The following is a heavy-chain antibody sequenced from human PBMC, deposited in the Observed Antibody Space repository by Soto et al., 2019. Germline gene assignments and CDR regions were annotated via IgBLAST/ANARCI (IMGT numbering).Heavy chain of an antibody. V-gene: IGHV3-23*01. D-gene: IGHD6-13*01. CDR3: AKQRVCSSWYRDFDS. Sequence: EVQLLESGGGLVQPGGCLRLTCAASGLTFTDYAMSWVRQAPGKGLEWVSVISSTGGSTYYADSVKGRFTISRDDSTNTVSLLMNSLRAEDTAVYYCAKQRVCSSWYRDFDSWGQGTLVTVSS. CDR2: ISSTGGST. CDR1: GLTFTDYA. J-gene: IGHJ4*02.